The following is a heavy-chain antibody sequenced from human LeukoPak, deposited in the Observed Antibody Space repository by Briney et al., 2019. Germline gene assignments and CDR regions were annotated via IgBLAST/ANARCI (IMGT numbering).Heavy chain of an antibody. CDR3: AKSYYDFWSGYYGGYFDY. D-gene: IGHD3-3*01. J-gene: IGHJ4*02. CDR1: GFTFSDYY. V-gene: IGHV3-11*01. CDR2: ISSSGSTI. Sequence: PGGSLRLSCAASGFTFSDYYMSWIRQAPGKGLEWVSYISSSGSTIYYADSVKGRFTISRDNAKNSLYLQMNSLRAEDTAVYYCAKSYYDFWSGYYGGYFDYWGQGTLVTVSS.